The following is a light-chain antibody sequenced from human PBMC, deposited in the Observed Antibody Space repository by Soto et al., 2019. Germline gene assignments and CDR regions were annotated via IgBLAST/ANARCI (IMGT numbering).Light chain of an antibody. CDR3: CSYXATSYV. J-gene: IGLJ1*01. CDR1: STDIGRFNY. Sequence: QSVLTQPRAVSGSPGQSVTISCTGTSTDIGRFNYVSWYQHHPGKAPKLLIYDVNKRPSGVPDRFSGSKSGNTASLTMSGLQAEDEGDYYCCSYXATSYVFGTGTKVT. V-gene: IGLV2-11*01. CDR2: DVN.